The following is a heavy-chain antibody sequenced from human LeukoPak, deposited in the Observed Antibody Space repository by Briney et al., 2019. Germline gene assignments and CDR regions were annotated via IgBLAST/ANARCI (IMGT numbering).Heavy chain of an antibody. Sequence: GGSLRLSCAASGFTFNNYGMHWVRQAPGKGLEWVAFIRYNGNDQYYADSVKGRFTISRDNSKNTLYLQMNSLRAEDTAVYYCARSRWELQESKYYFDYWGQGTLVTVSS. J-gene: IGHJ4*02. CDR2: IRYNGNDQ. CDR3: ARSRWELQESKYYFDY. V-gene: IGHV3-30*02. CDR1: GFTFNNYG. D-gene: IGHD1-26*01.